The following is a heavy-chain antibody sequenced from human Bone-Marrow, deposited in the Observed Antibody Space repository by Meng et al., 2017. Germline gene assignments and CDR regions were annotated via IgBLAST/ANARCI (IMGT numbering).Heavy chain of an antibody. D-gene: IGHD2-15*01. J-gene: IGHJ4*02. V-gene: IGHV1-69*05. Sequence: SVKVSCKASGGTFSSYAISWVRQAPGQGLEWMGGIIPIFGTANYAQKFQGRVTITTDESTSTAYMELSSLRSEDTAVYYCARGEGYCSGGSCYFIDYWGQGTLVTVSS. CDR3: ARGEGYCSGGSCYFIDY. CDR2: IIPIFGTA. CDR1: GGTFSSYA.